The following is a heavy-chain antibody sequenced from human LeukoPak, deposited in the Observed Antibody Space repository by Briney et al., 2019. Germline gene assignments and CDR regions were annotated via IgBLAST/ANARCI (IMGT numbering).Heavy chain of an antibody. D-gene: IGHD3-22*01. V-gene: IGHV3-21*01. CDR2: ISSSSSYI. Sequence: ESGGSLRLSCAASEFTFFGYSMNWVRQAPGKGLEWVSSISSSSSYIYYADSVKGRFTISRDNAKNSLYLHMNSLSADDTALYYCAREPYYDCSGYSPDHWGQGTLVTVSS. J-gene: IGHJ4*02. CDR1: EFTFFGYS. CDR3: AREPYYDCSGYSPDH.